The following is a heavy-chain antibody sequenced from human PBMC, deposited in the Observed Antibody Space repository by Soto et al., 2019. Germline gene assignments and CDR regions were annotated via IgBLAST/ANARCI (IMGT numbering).Heavy chain of an antibody. J-gene: IGHJ6*02. V-gene: IGHV4-31*03. Sequence: QVQLQESGPGLVKPSQTLSLTCSVSGGSINSGGHYWSWIRQHPGKGLEWIGHIYKTGSTDLNPSLKVRLTISIDTSKNQFSLGLRSVTDADTAVYYCARDRIQFSVDVWGQGTTVTVSS. CDR2: IYKTGST. CDR3: ARDRIQFSVDV. D-gene: IGHD5-18*01. CDR1: GGSINSGGHY.